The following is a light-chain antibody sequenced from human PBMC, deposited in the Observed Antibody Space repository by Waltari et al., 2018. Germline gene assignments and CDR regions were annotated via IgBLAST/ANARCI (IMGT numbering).Light chain of an antibody. CDR1: SGVIGGFAL. CDR3: SSYSRGSSFVL. CDR2: EVT. J-gene: IGLJ2*01. Sequence: QSALTQPASVSGSPGQSITISCTGTSGVIGGFALVSWYQQHPGKVPRLLIYEVTTRPSGVSSRFSGSKSDNSATLTISALQTEDEADYYCSSYSRGSSFVLFGGGTRLTVL. V-gene: IGLV2-23*02.